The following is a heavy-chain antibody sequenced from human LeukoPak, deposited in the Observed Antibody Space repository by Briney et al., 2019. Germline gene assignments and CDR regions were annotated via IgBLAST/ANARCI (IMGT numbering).Heavy chain of an antibody. CDR1: GGSISSGDYY. D-gene: IGHD1-26*01. CDR2: IYYSGST. V-gene: IGHV4-30-4*08. J-gene: IGHJ4*02. CDR3: ARDPIVGATHGDY. Sequence: PSQTLSLTCTVSGGSISSGDYYWSWIRQPPGKGLEWIGYIYYSGSTYYNPSLKSRVTISVGTSKNQFSLKLSSVTAADTAVYYCARDPIVGATHGDYWGQGTLVTVSS.